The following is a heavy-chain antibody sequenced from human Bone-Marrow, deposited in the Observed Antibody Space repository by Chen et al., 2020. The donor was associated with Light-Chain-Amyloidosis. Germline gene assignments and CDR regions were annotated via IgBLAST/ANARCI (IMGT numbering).Heavy chain of an antibody. D-gene: IGHD1-26*01. CDR3: ARDWGAGSGSYYPY. V-gene: IGHV1-69*01. J-gene: IGHJ4*02. CDR2: IIPIFGTA. CDR1: GGTFSSYA. Sequence: QVQLVQSGAEVKKPGSSVKVSCKASGGTFSSYAISWLRQAPGQGLEWMGGIIPIFGTANYAQKFQGRVTITADESTSSAYMELTSLRSEDTAVYYCARDWGAGSGSYYPYWGQGTLVTVSS.